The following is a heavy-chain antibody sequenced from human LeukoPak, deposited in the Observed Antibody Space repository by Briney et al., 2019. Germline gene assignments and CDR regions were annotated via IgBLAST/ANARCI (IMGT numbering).Heavy chain of an antibody. CDR2: ISGSGGST. V-gene: IGHV3-23*01. Sequence: GGSLRLSCAASGFTFSSYAMSWVRQAPGKGLEWVSAISGSGGSTYYADSVKGRFTISRDNSKNTLYLQMNSPRAEDTAVYYCAKDLGGGGSYWDYFDYWGQGTLVTVSS. J-gene: IGHJ4*02. CDR3: AKDLGGGGSYWDYFDY. CDR1: GFTFSSYA. D-gene: IGHD1-26*01.